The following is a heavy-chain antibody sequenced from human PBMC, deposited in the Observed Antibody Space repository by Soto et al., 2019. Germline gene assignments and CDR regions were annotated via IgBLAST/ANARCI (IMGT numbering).Heavy chain of an antibody. V-gene: IGHV3-33*01. CDR1: GFTFSSYG. J-gene: IGHJ5*02. Sequence: QVQLVESGGGVVQPGRSLRLSCAASGFTFSSYGMHWVRQAPGKGLEWVAVIWYDGSNKYYADSVKGRFTISRDNSKNTLYLQMNSLRAEDTAVYYCARDASIAVAATGWFDPWGQGTLVTVSS. CDR2: IWYDGSNK. CDR3: ARDASIAVAATGWFDP. D-gene: IGHD6-19*01.